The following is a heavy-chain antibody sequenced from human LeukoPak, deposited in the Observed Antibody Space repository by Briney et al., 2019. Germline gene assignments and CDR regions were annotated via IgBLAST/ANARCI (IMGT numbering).Heavy chain of an antibody. D-gene: IGHD1-26*01. CDR3: ARKFSPSVGAADY. CDR1: GGTFSSYA. J-gene: IGHJ4*02. V-gene: IGHV1-69*05. CDR2: IIPIFGTA. Sequence: GSSVKVSCKASGGTFSSYAISWVRQAPGQGLEWMGGIIPIFGTANYAQKFQGRVTITTDTSTSTAYMELRSLRSDDTAVYYCARKFSPSVGAADYWGQGTLVTVSS.